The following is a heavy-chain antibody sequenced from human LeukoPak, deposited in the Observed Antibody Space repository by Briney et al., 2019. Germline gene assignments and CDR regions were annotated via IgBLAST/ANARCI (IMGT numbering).Heavy chain of an antibody. CDR1: ASRFTVYH. CDR2: ISLNSGGT. J-gene: IGHJ4*02. Sequence: ASGTVSFTSAASRFTVYHMNLLRLAPGQGDEWMGWISLNSGGTSYAQTFEGRVTMTRDKSISTAYMELSRLRSADTAVYYCAKEGGGLDYWGQGTLVTVSS. D-gene: IGHD3-16*01. V-gene: IGHV1-2*02. CDR3: AKEGGGLDY.